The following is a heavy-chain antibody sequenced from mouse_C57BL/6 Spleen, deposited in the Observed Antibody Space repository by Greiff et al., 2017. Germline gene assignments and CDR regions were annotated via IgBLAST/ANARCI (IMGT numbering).Heavy chain of an antibody. CDR1: GYSFTGYY. J-gene: IGHJ4*01. CDR2: INPSTGGT. D-gene: IGHD2-4*01. Sequence: EVQLQQSGPELVKPGASVKISCKASGYSFTGYYMHWVKQSSEKSLEWIGEINPSTGGTSYNQKFKGKATLTVDKSSSTAYMQLKSLTSEDSAVYYGGRWGCYDYDVGGDYWGQGTTVTVSS. CDR3: GRWGCYDYDVGGDY. V-gene: IGHV1-43*01.